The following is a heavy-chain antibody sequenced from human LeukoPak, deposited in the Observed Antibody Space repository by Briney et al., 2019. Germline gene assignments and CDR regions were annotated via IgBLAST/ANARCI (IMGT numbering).Heavy chain of an antibody. D-gene: IGHD2-8*01. J-gene: IGHJ4*02. CDR2: ISSNGGST. CDR3: ARGVLGYCTNAVCPFDY. CDR1: GFTFSSYA. V-gene: IGHV3-64*01. Sequence: GGSLRLSCAASGFTFSSYAMHWVRQAPGKGLEYVSAISSNGGSTYYANSVKGRFTISRDNSKNTLYLQMGSLRAEDMAVYYCARGVLGYCTNAVCPFDYWGQGTLVTVSS.